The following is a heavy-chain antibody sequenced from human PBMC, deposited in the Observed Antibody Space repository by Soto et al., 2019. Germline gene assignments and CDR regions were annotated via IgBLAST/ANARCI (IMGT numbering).Heavy chain of an antibody. CDR3: ARVNWRSSPNYYYYGMDV. CDR1: GDSVSSNSAA. J-gene: IGHJ6*02. D-gene: IGHD1-20*01. V-gene: IGHV6-1*01. CDR2: TYYRSKWYN. Sequence: SQTLSLTCVISGDSVSSNSAAWNWIRQSPSRGLEWLGRTYYRSKWYNDYAVSVKSRITINPDTSKNQFSLQLNSVTPEDTAVYYCARVNWRSSPNYYYYGMDVWGQGTLVTVSS.